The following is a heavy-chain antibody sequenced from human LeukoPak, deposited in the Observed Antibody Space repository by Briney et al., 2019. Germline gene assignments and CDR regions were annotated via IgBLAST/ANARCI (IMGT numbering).Heavy chain of an antibody. CDR3: ARSDGDFDY. D-gene: IGHD3-10*01. J-gene: IGHJ4*02. CDR2: INPDGGGP. Sequence: GGSLRLSCAASRFTFGGHWMHWVRQAPGKGLVWVSRINPDGGGPAYADSVKGRFTISRDNAKNTLYLQMNSLRADDTAVYYCARSDGDFDYWGQGTLVTVSS. V-gene: IGHV3-74*01. CDR1: RFTFGGHW.